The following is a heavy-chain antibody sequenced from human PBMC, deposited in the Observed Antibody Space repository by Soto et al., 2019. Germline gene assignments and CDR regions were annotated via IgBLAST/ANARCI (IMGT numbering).Heavy chain of an antibody. CDR1: GGSISSGGYY. CDR3: ARGENDILTGYYPEFDY. V-gene: IGHV4-31*03. D-gene: IGHD3-9*01. Sequence: SETLSLTCTVSGGSISSGGYYWSWIRQHPGKGLEWIGYIYYSGSTYYNPSLKSRVTISVDTSKNQFSLKLSSVTAADTAVYYCARGENDILTGYYPEFDYWGQGTLVT. J-gene: IGHJ4*02. CDR2: IYYSGST.